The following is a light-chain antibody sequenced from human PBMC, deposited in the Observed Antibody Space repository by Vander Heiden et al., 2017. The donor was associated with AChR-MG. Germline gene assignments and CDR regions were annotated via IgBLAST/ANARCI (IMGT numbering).Light chain of an antibody. J-gene: IGKJ4*01. V-gene: IGKV1-33*01. CDR2: DAS. Sequence: DIQMTQSPSSLSASVGDRVTITCQASQDISNYLNWYQQKPGKAPKLLIYDASKLETGVPSRFSGSGSGTDFTFTISSLQPEDIAKYYWQQDYNLLTFGGRTKVEIK. CDR3: QQDYNLLT. CDR1: QDISNY.